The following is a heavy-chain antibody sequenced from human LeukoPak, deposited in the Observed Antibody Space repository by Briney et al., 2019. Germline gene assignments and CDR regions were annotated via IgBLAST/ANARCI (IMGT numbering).Heavy chain of an antibody. CDR2: ISDSGGST. CDR3: AKGDSSSGWYGYDY. J-gene: IGHJ4*02. D-gene: IGHD6-19*01. CDR1: GFTFSSYA. Sequence: PGGSLRLSCAASGFTFSSYAMSWVRQAPGKGLEWVSAISDSGGSTYYADSVKGRFTISRDNSKNTLYLQINSLRAEDTAVYYCAKGDSSSGWYGYDYWGQGTLVTVSS. V-gene: IGHV3-23*01.